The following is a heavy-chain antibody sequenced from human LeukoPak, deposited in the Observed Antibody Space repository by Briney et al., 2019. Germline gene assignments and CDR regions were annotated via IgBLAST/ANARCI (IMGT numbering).Heavy chain of an antibody. CDR1: GGSFSGYY. CDR2: INHSGRT. D-gene: IGHD3-3*01. V-gene: IGHV4-34*01. Sequence: PSETLSLTCAVDGGSFSGYYWSWIRQPPGKGLEWIGEINHSGRTNYNPSLKSRVTMSIDTSKKEFSLRLISVTAADTAVYYCARGVPYYDFWSGYYKSHYYYYMDVWGKGTTVTVSS. CDR3: ARGVPYYDFWSGYYKSHYYYYMDV. J-gene: IGHJ6*03.